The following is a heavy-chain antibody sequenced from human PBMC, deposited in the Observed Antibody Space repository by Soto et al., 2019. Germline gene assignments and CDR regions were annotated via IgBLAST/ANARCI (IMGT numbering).Heavy chain of an antibody. CDR3: AGGTGLYYYYGMGV. Sequence: SVKSSCKASGGTFSSYAISWVRQAPGQGLEWMGGIIPIFGTANYAQKFQGRVTITADKSTSTAYMELSSLRSEDTAVYYCAGGTGLYYYYGMGVWGQGTTVTVSS. J-gene: IGHJ6*02. V-gene: IGHV1-69*06. D-gene: IGHD1-1*01. CDR2: IIPIFGTA. CDR1: GGTFSSYA.